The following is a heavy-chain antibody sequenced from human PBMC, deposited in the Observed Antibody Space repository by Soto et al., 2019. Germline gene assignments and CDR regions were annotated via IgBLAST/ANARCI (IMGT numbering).Heavy chain of an antibody. CDR3: ARGYCSSIGCSHYFDY. Sequence: QVQLVQSGAEVKKPGASVKVSCKASGYTFTDNYLHWVRQAPGQGLEWMGWINPTTGDTKSTQKFQGRVTMTWDTAISTAYMDLSRLRSDDTAIYFCARGYCSSIGCSHYFDYWGQGTLVTVSS. V-gene: IGHV1-2*02. CDR2: INPTTGDT. J-gene: IGHJ4*02. D-gene: IGHD2-2*01. CDR1: GYTFTDNY.